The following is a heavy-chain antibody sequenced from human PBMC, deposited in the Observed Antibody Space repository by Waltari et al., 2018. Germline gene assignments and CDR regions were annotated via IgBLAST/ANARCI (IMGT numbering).Heavy chain of an antibody. CDR1: GGSISSHY. D-gene: IGHD6-13*01. CDR2: IYYSGST. Sequence: QVQLQESGPGLVKPSETLSLTCTVSGGSISSHYWSWIRQPPGKGLEWIGYIYYSGSTNYNPSLNSRVTISVDTSKNQFSLKLSSVTAADTAVYYCASTLAAPLGFFDYWGQGTLVTVSS. V-gene: IGHV4-59*11. J-gene: IGHJ4*02. CDR3: ASTLAAPLGFFDY.